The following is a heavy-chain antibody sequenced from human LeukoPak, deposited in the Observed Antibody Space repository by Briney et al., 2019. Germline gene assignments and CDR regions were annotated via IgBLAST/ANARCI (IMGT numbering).Heavy chain of an antibody. CDR2: IRSKANSYAT. CDR3: ANGIVVVPAGDYYYYYYMDV. Sequence: PGGSLRLSCAASGFTFSGSAMHWVRQVSGKGLEWVGRIRSKANSYATAYAASVKGRFTISRDDSKNTAYLQMNSLKTEDTAVYYCANGIVVVPAGDYYYYYYMDVWGKGTTVTVSS. D-gene: IGHD2-2*01. J-gene: IGHJ6*03. V-gene: IGHV3-73*01. CDR1: GFTFSGSA.